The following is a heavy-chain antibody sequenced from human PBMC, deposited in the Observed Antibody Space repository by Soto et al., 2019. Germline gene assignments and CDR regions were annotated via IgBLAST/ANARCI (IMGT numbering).Heavy chain of an antibody. CDR3: NRGSDYDFWSGYL. J-gene: IGHJ4*02. V-gene: IGHV1-69*06. CDR1: GGTSTRYA. CDR2: IVPMFGTS. D-gene: IGHD3-3*01. Sequence: QERLVQSGAEVRKPGSSVKVSCKVTGGTSTRYAINWVRQAPGQGPEGMGGIVPMFGTSKYAQKFQGRVTITADTSTNIAYMELRSLRSEDTAVYYCNRGSDYDFWSGYLWGQGNLVSVSS.